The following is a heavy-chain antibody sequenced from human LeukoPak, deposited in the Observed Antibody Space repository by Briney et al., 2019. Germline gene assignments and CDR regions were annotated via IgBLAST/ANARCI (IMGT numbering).Heavy chain of an antibody. CDR1: GGSISSGDYY. Sequence: SQTLFLTCTVSGGSISSGDYYWSWIRQPPGKGLEWIGYIYYSGSTYYNPSLKSRVTISIDTSKNQFSLKLSSVTAADTAVYYCARENYDILTGYSKNYYYYGMDVWGQGTTVTVSS. V-gene: IGHV4-30-4*01. CDR3: ARENYDILTGYSKNYYYYGMDV. CDR2: IYYSGST. D-gene: IGHD3-9*01. J-gene: IGHJ6*02.